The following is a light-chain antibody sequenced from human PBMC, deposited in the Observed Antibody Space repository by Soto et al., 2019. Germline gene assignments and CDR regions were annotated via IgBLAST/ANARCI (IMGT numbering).Light chain of an antibody. CDR1: QGISSW. V-gene: IGKV1-5*01. Sequence: DIQMTQSPSTLSASVGDRVTITCRASQGISSWLAWYQQKPGKAPKLLIYDASSLESGVPSRFSGSGSGTEFTLTISSLQPDDFATYYCQQSNSYSLFTFGPGTKVDIK. CDR3: QQSNSYSLFT. J-gene: IGKJ3*01. CDR2: DAS.